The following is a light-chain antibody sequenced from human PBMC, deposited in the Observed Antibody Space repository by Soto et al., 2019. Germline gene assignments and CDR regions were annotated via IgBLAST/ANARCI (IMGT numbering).Light chain of an antibody. CDR3: QLYSSYPGT. Sequence: IEVTRAAYTLSSCGGHRVTITCRAIQIVSNVLAWFRQKPGRAPKLLIFDISNLASGVPSRFSGSGSGSAPEFTLTISSLQPDDSATHSWQLYSSYPGTFGQGAKVDIK. V-gene: IGKV1-5*01. CDR1: QIVSNV. CDR2: DIS. J-gene: IGKJ1*01.